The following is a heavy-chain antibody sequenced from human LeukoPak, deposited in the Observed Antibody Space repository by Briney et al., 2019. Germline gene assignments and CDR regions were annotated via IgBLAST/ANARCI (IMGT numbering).Heavy chain of an antibody. V-gene: IGHV5-51*01. CDR1: GYNFITYW. CDR3: ATSREVAGSHAFDI. Sequence: GESLKISCKGSGYNFITYWIGWVRQMPGKGLEWMGMLYPGDSASRFSPSFQGRVTMSVDRSINTAYLQWSSLRASDTAMYYCATSREVAGSHAFDIWGQGTLVTVSS. CDR2: LYPGDSAS. J-gene: IGHJ4*02. D-gene: IGHD6-19*01.